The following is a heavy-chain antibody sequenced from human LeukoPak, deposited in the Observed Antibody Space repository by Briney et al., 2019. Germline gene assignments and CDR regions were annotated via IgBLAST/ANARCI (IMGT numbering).Heavy chain of an antibody. Sequence: SETLSLTCTVSGGSISSYYWSWIRQPPGKGLEWIGEINHFGSTNYNPSLKSRVTISIDTSKNQFSLKLSSVTAADAAVYYCARIRSRKWGFDYWGQGTLVTVSS. CDR3: ARIRSRKWGFDY. CDR2: INHFGST. D-gene: IGHD1-26*01. J-gene: IGHJ4*02. CDR1: GGSISSYY. V-gene: IGHV4-34*01.